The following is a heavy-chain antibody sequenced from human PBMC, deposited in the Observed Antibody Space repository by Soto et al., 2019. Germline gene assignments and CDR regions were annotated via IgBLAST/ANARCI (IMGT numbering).Heavy chain of an antibody. Sequence: GFLRLSCAASGLSFSSYAMSWVRQAPGKGLEWVSAISGSGGSTYYADSVKGRFTISRDNSKNTLYLQMNRLRAEDTAVYYCAKANIAAAGTDYYYYGMDVWGQGTTVTVSS. J-gene: IGHJ6*02. CDR3: AKANIAAAGTDYYYYGMDV. CDR1: GLSFSSYA. V-gene: IGHV3-23*01. D-gene: IGHD6-13*01. CDR2: ISGSGGST.